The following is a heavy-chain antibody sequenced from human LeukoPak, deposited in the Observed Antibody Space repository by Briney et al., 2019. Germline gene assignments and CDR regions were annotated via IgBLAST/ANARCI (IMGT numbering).Heavy chain of an antibody. CDR2: TYYRSKWYN. J-gene: IGHJ4*02. Sequence: KSSQTLSLTCAISGDSVSSNSAAWNWIRQSPSRGLEWLGRTYYRSKWYNDYAVSVKSRITINPDTSKNQFSLQLNSVTPEDTAVYYCARERGYCSGGSCYLPYFDYWGQGTLVTVSS. CDR3: ARERGYCSGGSCYLPYFDY. V-gene: IGHV6-1*01. CDR1: GDSVSSNSAA. D-gene: IGHD2-15*01.